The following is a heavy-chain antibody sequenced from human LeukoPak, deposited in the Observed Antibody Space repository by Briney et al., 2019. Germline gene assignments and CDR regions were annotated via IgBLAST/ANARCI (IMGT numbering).Heavy chain of an antibody. CDR1: GFTFTAYG. J-gene: IGHJ4*02. D-gene: IGHD3-9*01. CDR2: IHFDGSNK. CDR3: ARDGTSPLPYFDWLFPGDY. V-gene: IGHV3-33*01. Sequence: GGSLRLSCAASGFTFTAYGMHWVRQAPGKGLEWVAAIHFDGSNKYYADSVKGRFTVSRDNSKNTVYLQMSSLRAEDTAVYYCARDGTSPLPYFDWLFPGDYWGQGTLVTVSS.